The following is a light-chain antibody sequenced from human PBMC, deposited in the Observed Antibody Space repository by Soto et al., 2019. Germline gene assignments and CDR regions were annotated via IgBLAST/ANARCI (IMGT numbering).Light chain of an antibody. CDR3: QQYNDWPPYT. V-gene: IGKV3-15*01. Sequence: EIVMTQSPATLSVFPGERATLSCRASQSVRSNLAWYQQKPGQPPRLLIYDASTRATGIPARFSGSASGTEFTLTISSLQSEDFAVYYCQQYNDWPPYTFGQGTKLEIK. CDR1: QSVRSN. CDR2: DAS. J-gene: IGKJ2*01.